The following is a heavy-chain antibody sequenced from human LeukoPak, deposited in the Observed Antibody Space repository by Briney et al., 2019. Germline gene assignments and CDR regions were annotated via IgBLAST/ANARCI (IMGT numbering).Heavy chain of an antibody. CDR3: AREGGVVVVAATLDY. J-gene: IGHJ4*02. CDR1: GYTFTSYD. D-gene: IGHD2-15*01. Sequence: ASVKVSCKASGYTFTSYDINWVRQATGQGLEWMGRMNPNSGNTGYAQKFQGRVTITRSTSISTAYMELSSLRSEDTAVYYCAREGGVVVVAATLDYWGQGTLVTVSS. V-gene: IGHV1-8*03. CDR2: MNPNSGNT.